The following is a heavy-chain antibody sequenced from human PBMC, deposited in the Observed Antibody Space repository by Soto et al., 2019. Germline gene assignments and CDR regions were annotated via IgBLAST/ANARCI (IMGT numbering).Heavy chain of an antibody. Sequence: EVQLLESGGGLAQPGGSLRLSCAASAFTFSSYAMSWVRQAPGKGLEWVSAVSGSGDSTYYADSGKGRFTFSRDNSKNTRYLQMNILRAEDTAVYYCAKGRASDCPGCTQDYWGQGTLVTVSS. V-gene: IGHV3-23*01. CDR3: AKGRASDCPGCTQDY. CDR2: VSGSGDST. D-gene: IGHD2-21*02. J-gene: IGHJ4*02. CDR1: AFTFSSYA.